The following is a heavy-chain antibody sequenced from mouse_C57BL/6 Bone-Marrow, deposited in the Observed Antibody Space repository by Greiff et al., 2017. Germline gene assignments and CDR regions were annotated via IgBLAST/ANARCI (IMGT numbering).Heavy chain of an antibody. J-gene: IGHJ1*03. Sequence: QVQLKESGPGLVQPSPSLSITCTVSGFSLTSYGVHWVRQSPGKGLEWLGVIWRGGSTDYNAAFISRLSISKDNSKCHVFFKMNSLQADDTAIYYCAINYYYGSSPRGYFDVWGTGTTVTVSS. CDR3: AINYYYGSSPRGYFDV. D-gene: IGHD1-1*01. CDR1: GFSLTSYG. CDR2: IWRGGST. V-gene: IGHV2-2*01.